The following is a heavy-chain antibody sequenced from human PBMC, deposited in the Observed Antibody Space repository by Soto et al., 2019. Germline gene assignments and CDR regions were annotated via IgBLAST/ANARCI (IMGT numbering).Heavy chain of an antibody. CDR1: GFTFSSYS. D-gene: IGHD6-13*01. CDR2: ISSSSSTI. CDR3: ATTYSSSWYGLVDY. J-gene: IGHJ4*02. V-gene: IGHV3-48*02. Sequence: EVQLVESGGGLVQPGGSLRLSCAASGFTFSSYSMNWVRQAPGKGLEWVSYISSSSSTIYYADSVKGRFTISRDNAKNSLYLQMNGLRDEDTAVYYCATTYSSSWYGLVDYWGQGTLVTVSS.